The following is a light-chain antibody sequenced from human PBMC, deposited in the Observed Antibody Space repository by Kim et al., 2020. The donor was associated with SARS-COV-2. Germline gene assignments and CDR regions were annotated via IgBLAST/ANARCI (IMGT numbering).Light chain of an antibody. CDR1: RSVNSN. Sequence: VMTQSPATLSVSPGESATLSCRASRSVNSNLVWYQQKPGQAPRLLIYGASTRATGIPARFSGSGSGTDFTLTISSLQSEDLAVYYCQQYTNWPRTFGQGTKVEIK. CDR3: QQYTNWPRT. J-gene: IGKJ1*01. V-gene: IGKV3-15*01. CDR2: GAS.